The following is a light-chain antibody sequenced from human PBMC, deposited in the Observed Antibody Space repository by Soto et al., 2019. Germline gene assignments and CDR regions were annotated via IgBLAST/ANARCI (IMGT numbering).Light chain of an antibody. Sequence: EIVLKQSTATLSFCPGERSTLSSAASQSVSSYLAWYQQKPGXAPXLLMYXASNRATGIPARSSGSGSGTEFTLTISSLEAEDFAVFYCQQRSNWPTTFGQGTKVDIK. V-gene: IGKV3-11*01. CDR2: XAS. J-gene: IGKJ1*01. CDR1: QSVSSY. CDR3: QQRSNWPTT.